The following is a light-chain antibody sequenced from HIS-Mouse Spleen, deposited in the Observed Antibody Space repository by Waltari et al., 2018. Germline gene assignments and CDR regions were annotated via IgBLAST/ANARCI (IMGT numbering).Light chain of an antibody. Sequence: SYELTQPPSVSVSPGQTARITCSGDALPKQYAYWYQQKPGQAPVLVIYKDSERPSGIPELFSGSSSGTTVTLTISGVQAEDGADYYCQSADSSGTGWVFGGGTKLTVL. CDR2: KDS. CDR3: QSADSSGTGWV. J-gene: IGLJ3*02. V-gene: IGLV3-25*03. CDR1: ALPKQY.